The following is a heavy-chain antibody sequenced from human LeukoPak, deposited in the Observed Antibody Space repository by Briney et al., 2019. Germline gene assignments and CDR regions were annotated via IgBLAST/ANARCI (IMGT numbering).Heavy chain of an antibody. J-gene: IGHJ4*02. CDR2: IYYSGSI. CDR1: GGSISSYY. V-gene: IGHV4-59*01. Sequence: SETLSLTCTVSGGSISSYYWSWIRQPPGKGLEWIGYIYYSGSINYNPSLKSRVTISVDTSKNQFSLKLSSVTAADTAVYYCARLRSSGYFDYFDYWGQGTLVTVSS. D-gene: IGHD3-22*01. CDR3: ARLRSSGYFDYFDY.